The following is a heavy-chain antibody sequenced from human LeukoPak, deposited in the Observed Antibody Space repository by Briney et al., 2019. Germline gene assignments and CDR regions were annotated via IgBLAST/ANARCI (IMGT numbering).Heavy chain of an antibody. Sequence: SETLSLTCTVSGDSISDHYWSWIRQPPGKGLQWIGYVYSSGSTNFTPSLTSRVTMSIDTSRNQFSLRLTSVTAADTAVYYCARDRGSYGLDYWGQGTLVTVSS. CDR2: VYSSGST. V-gene: IGHV4-59*11. D-gene: IGHD5-18*01. CDR3: ARDRGSYGLDY. J-gene: IGHJ4*02. CDR1: GDSISDHY.